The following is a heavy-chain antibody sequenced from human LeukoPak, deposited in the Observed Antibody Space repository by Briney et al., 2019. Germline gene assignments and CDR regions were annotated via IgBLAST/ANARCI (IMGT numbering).Heavy chain of an antibody. J-gene: IGHJ4*02. CDR2: INPNSGGT. CDR3: ARGGEVYYYDSSGYKNPGN. CDR1: GYTFTGYY. Sequence: ASVKVSCKASGYTFTGYYMHWVRQAPGQRLEWMGRINPNSGGTNYAQKFQGRVTMTRDTSISTAYMELSRLRSDDTAVYYCARGGEVYYYDSSGYKNPGNWGQGTLVTVSS. V-gene: IGHV1-2*06. D-gene: IGHD3-22*01.